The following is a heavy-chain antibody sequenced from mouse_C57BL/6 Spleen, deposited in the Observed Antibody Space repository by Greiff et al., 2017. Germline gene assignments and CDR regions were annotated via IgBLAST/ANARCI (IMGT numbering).Heavy chain of an antibody. CDR1: GFNIKNTY. CDR2: IDPANGNT. J-gene: IGHJ1*03. CDR3: ASTVVSKGCYFDV. D-gene: IGHD1-1*01. Sequence: VQLQQSVAELVRPGASVKLSCTASGFNIKNTYMHWVKQRPEQGLEWIGRIDPANGNTKYAPKFQGKATITADKSSNTAYLQLSSLTSEDTAIYFCASTVVSKGCYFDVWGTGTTVTVSS. V-gene: IGHV14-3*01.